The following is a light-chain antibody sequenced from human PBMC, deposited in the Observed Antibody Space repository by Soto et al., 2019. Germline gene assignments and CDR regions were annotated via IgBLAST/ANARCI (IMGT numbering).Light chain of an antibody. CDR3: QQYGTSPQT. J-gene: IGKJ1*01. V-gene: IGKV3-20*01. Sequence: VMTQSPATLSVSPGERAALSCRASQSVSTNLAWYQQKPGQAPRLLIYAASSRATGIPDRFSGSGSGTDFTLTISRLEPEDFAVYYCQQYGTSPQTFGQGTKVDIK. CDR2: AAS. CDR1: QSVSTN.